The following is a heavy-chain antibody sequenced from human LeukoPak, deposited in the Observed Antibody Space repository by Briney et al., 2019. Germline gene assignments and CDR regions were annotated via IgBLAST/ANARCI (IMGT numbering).Heavy chain of an antibody. CDR3: AQEVWGWYYFHY. CDR1: ERTFSSYA. J-gene: IGHJ4*02. Sequence: GSSVKVSCKASERTFSSYAISWVRQAPGQGLEWMGGMIPIFGTANYAQKFQGRVTITADESTRTAYMELSSLRSEDTAVYYCAQEVWGWYYFHYWGQGTLVTVS. D-gene: IGHD7-27*01. V-gene: IGHV1-69*01. CDR2: MIPIFGTA.